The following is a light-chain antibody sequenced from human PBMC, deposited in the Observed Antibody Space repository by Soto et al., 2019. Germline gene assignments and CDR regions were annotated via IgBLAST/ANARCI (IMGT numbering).Light chain of an antibody. CDR3: SSYTSSSFPYV. Sequence: QSALTQPASVSXSPGQSITISCTGTSSDVGGYNYVSWYQQHPGKAPKLMIYDVSNRPSGVSNRFSGSKSGNTASLTISGLQAEDEADYYCSSYTSSSFPYVFGTGTKVTVL. CDR1: SSDVGGYNY. J-gene: IGLJ1*01. CDR2: DVS. V-gene: IGLV2-14*01.